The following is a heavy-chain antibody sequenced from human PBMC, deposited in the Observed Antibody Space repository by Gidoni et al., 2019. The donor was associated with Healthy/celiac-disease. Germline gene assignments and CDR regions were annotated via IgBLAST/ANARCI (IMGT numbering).Heavy chain of an antibody. J-gene: IGHJ5*02. Sequence: QVQLVQSGAEVKKPGASVKVSCKASGYTFTSYYMPWVRQAPGQGLEWMGIINPSGGSTSYEQKFQGRVTMTRDTSTSTVYMELSSLRSEDTAVYYCARDFGRAYYDFWSGSDKDNWFDPWGQGTLVTVSS. CDR2: INPSGGST. CDR1: GYTFTSYY. V-gene: IGHV1-46*01. CDR3: ARDFGRAYYDFWSGSDKDNWFDP. D-gene: IGHD3-3*01.